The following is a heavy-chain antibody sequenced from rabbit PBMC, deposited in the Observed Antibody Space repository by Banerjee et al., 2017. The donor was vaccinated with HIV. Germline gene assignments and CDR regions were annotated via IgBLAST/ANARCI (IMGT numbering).Heavy chain of an antibody. V-gene: IGHV1S45*01. J-gene: IGHJ4*01. D-gene: IGHD4-1*01. CDR3: AREDISVWGFNL. CDR1: GFDISNYK. Sequence: QEQLKETGGGLVQPEGSLTLTCKASGFDISNYKMQWVRQSPGKGLESIGFINTLGSAYYASWAKGRFTISKTSSTTVTLQMTSLTAADTATYFCAREDISVWGFNLWGPGTLVTVS. CDR2: INTLGSA.